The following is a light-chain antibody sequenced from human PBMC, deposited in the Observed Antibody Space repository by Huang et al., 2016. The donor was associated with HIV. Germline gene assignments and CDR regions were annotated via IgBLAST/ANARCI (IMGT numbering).Light chain of an antibody. V-gene: IGKV1-NL1*01. J-gene: IGKJ1*01. CDR3: QQYFSALWT. CDR1: QGVSNS. Sequence: DIQMTQSPPSLSASVADRVTITCRASQGVSNSLAWYQQKPGKPPRLLVSGASKLESVVPSRFSGSGSGTDYTLTISSLQPEDFATNYCQQYFSALWTFGQGTKV. CDR2: GAS.